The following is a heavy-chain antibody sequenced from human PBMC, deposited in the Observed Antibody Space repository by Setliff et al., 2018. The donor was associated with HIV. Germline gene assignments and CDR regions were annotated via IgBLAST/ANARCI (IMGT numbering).Heavy chain of an antibody. V-gene: IGHV4-4*02. D-gene: IGHD6-19*01. CDR3: AGESALSGQSD. Sequence: SETLSLTCTVSGASISDTIWWSWVRQSPKKGLEWIGEMYHSGTTRYNPSLESRVTLSLDKSRNQFTLKMTSVTAADTALYHCAGESALSGQSDWGQGTLVTVSS. CDR2: MYHSGTT. CDR1: GASISDTIW. J-gene: IGHJ4*02.